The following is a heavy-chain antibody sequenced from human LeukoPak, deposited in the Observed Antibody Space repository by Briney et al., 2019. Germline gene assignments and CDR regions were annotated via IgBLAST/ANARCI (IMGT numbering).Heavy chain of an antibody. D-gene: IGHD6-19*01. CDR3: AKDRSSGWNL. CDR2: INHSGST. V-gene: IGHV4-34*01. Sequence: PSETLSLTCAVYGGSFSGYYWSWIRQPPGKGLEWIGEINHSGSTNYNPSLKSRVTISVDTSKNQFSLKLSSVTAADTAVYYCAKDRSSGWNLWGQGTLVTVSS. J-gene: IGHJ4*02. CDR1: GGSFSGYY.